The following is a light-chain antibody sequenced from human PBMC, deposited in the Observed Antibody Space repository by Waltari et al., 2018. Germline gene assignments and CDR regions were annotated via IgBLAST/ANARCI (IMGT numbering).Light chain of an antibody. CDR2: EDN. CDR3: QSYDSSNYV. Sequence: NFMLTQPHSVSESPGKTVTISCTRSSGSIASNYVQWYQQRPGSAPTTVIYEDNQRPSGVPDRFSGSIDSSSNSASLTISGLKTEDEAVYYCQSYDSSNYVFGTGTKVTVL. CDR1: SGSIASNY. V-gene: IGLV6-57*03. J-gene: IGLJ1*01.